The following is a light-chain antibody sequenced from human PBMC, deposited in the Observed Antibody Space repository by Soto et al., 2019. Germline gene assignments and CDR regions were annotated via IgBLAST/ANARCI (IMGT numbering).Light chain of an antibody. V-gene: IGLV1-51*01. CDR2: DNN. Sequence: QSVLTQPPSVSAAPGRKVTISCSGSSSNIGNNYVSWYQQLPGTAPKLLIYDNNKRPSGIPDRFSGSKSGTSATLGITGLQTGDEADYYCGTWDSSLSPVFGGGTKLTVL. J-gene: IGLJ2*01. CDR1: SSNIGNNY. CDR3: GTWDSSLSPV.